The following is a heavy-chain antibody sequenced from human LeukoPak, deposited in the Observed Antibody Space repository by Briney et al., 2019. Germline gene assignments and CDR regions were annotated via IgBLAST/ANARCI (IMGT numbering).Heavy chain of an antibody. D-gene: IGHD1-26*01. CDR2: IIPILGTP. V-gene: IGHV1-69*13. J-gene: IGHJ4*02. CDR3: ARDSVGATPDIEY. Sequence: VASVKVSCKASGYTFTGYYMHWVRQAPGQGLEWMGGIIPILGTPNYAQKFQDRLTITADESTSTAYMELSSLRSEDTAVYFCARDSVGATPDIEYWGQGTLVTVSS. CDR1: GYTFTGYY.